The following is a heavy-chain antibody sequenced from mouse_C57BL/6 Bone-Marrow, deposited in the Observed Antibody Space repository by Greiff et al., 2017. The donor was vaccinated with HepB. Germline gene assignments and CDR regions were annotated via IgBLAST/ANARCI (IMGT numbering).Heavy chain of an antibody. CDR2: ISYDGSN. Sequence: DVKLQESGPGLVKPSQSLSLTCSVTGYSITSGYYWNWIRQFPGNKLEWMGYISYDGSNNYNPSLKNRISITRDTSKNQFFLKLNSVTTEDTATYYCARAGGGLRRAWFAYWGQGTLVTVSA. CDR1: GYSITSGYY. V-gene: IGHV3-6*01. D-gene: IGHD2-4*01. J-gene: IGHJ3*01. CDR3: ARAGGGLRRAWFAY.